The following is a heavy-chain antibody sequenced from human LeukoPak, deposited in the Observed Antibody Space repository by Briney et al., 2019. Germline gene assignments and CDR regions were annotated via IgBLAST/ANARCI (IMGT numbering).Heavy chain of an antibody. CDR2: ISSSSSYI. D-gene: IGHD3-22*01. J-gene: IGHJ4*02. CDR1: GFTISSYR. Sequence: GGSLRLSCAASGFTISSYRMKWVRQAPGKGLEWVSSISSSSSYIDYADSVKGRFTISRDNAKSSLYLQMNSLRAEDTAVYYCARDHYDSSGSQRLWVYWGQGTLVTVSS. V-gene: IGHV3-21*01. CDR3: ARDHYDSSGSQRLWVY.